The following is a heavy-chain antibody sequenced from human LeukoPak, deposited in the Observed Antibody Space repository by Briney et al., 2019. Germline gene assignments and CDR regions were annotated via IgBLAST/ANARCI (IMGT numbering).Heavy chain of an antibody. CDR3: ARGIRRDGYNSGAFDI. Sequence: MSSETLSLTCTVSGGSISSYYWSWIRQPAGKGLEWIGHIYTSGNTNYNPSLKSRVTMSVDTSKNQFSLKLRSVTAADTAVYYCARGIRRDGYNSGAFDIWGPGTMVTVSS. D-gene: IGHD5-24*01. J-gene: IGHJ3*02. V-gene: IGHV4-4*07. CDR2: IYTSGNT. CDR1: GGSISSYY.